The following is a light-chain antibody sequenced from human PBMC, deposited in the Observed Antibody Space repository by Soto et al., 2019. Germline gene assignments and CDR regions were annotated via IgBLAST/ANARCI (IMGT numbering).Light chain of an antibody. V-gene: IGKV3-20*01. CDR3: QQYGSSLYT. J-gene: IGKJ2*01. Sequence: EIVLTQSPGTLSLSPGERATLSCSASQSVSSSYLAWYQQKPGQAPRLLIYGASRRATGIPDRFSGSGSGTDFTLTISRLEPEDFAVYYCQQYGSSLYTFGQGTKLEIK. CDR1: QSVSSSY. CDR2: GAS.